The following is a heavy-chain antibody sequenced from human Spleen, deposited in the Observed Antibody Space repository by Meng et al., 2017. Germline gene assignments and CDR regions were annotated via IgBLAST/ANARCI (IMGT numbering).Heavy chain of an antibody. CDR3: ARGPTTMAHDFDY. Sequence: QGQLTRCGAGLLQPSGPLAPTSVVSGGSFNDYYWSWIRQPPGKGLEWIGEINHGGSTNYNPSLVSRATISVDTSQNNLSRKLSSVTAADSAVYYCARGPTTMAHDFDYWGQGTLVTVSS. CDR2: INHGGST. V-gene: IGHV4-34*01. CDR1: GGSFNDYY. D-gene: IGHD4-11*01. J-gene: IGHJ4*02.